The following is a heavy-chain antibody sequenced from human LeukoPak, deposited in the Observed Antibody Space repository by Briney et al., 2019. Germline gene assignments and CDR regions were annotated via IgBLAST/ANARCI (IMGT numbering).Heavy chain of an antibody. Sequence: SETLSLTCTVSGYPIATDYYWAWIRQPPGRGLEWIGNIHHGGGAYYNASLKSRVTMSLDTSNNQFSLKMNSITAADTALYYCAREAYGDSGGWFDPWGQGTLVTVSS. CDR2: IHHGGGA. CDR1: GYPIATDYY. CDR3: AREAYGDSGGWFDP. D-gene: IGHD4-17*01. V-gene: IGHV4-38-2*02. J-gene: IGHJ5*02.